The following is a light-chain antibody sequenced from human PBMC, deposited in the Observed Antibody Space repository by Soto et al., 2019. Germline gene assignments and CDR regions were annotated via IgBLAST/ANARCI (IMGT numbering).Light chain of an antibody. CDR3: AAWDNNFNGSLV. J-gene: IGLJ1*01. Sequence: QSVVTQPTSASGTPGQRITISCSGSSPNIGTNYVYWYQHLPGTAPRLLIYNDNQRPSGVPDRFSGSKSGPSASLDISGLRSEDEALYYCAAWDNNFNGSLVYGPGTKLTVL. CDR1: SPNIGTNY. CDR2: NDN. V-gene: IGLV1-47*01.